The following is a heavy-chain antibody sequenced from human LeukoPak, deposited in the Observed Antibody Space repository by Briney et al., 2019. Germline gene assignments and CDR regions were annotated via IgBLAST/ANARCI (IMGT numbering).Heavy chain of an antibody. CDR2: ISYDGSNK. Sequence: GGSLRLSCAASGFTFSSYAMHWVRQAPGKGLEWLAVISYDGSNKYYADSVKGRFTISRDNSKNTLYLQMNSLRAEDTAVYYCARDGDYYGSGRPYYWGQGTLVTVSS. J-gene: IGHJ4*02. D-gene: IGHD3-10*01. CDR1: GFTFSSYA. CDR3: ARDGDYYGSGRPYY. V-gene: IGHV3-30*04.